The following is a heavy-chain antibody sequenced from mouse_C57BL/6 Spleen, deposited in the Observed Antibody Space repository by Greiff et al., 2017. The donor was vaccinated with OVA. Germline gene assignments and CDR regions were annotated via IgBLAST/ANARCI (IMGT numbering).Heavy chain of an antibody. CDR2: IRSKSSNYAT. CDR1: GFTFNTYA. CDR3: VRDRDVITTVDWYFDV. D-gene: IGHD1-1*01. Sequence: EVQVVESGGGLVQPKGSLKLSCAASGFTFNTYAMHWVRQAPGKGLEWVARIRSKSSNYATYYADSVKDRFTISRDDSQSMLYLQMNNLKTEDTAMYYCVRDRDVITTVDWYFDVWGTGTTVTVSS. J-gene: IGHJ1*03. V-gene: IGHV10-3*01.